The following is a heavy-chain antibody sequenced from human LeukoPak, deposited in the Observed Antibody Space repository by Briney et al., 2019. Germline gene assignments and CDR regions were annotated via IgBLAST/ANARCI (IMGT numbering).Heavy chain of an antibody. CDR2: IRYDGSNK. CDR3: AAGFLNDS. J-gene: IGHJ4*02. V-gene: IGHV3-30*02. CDR1: GFTFSSYG. Sequence: RGSLRLSCAASGFTFSSYGMHWVRQAPGKGLEWVAFIRYDGSNKYYAESVKGRFTISRDNSKNTLYLQMNSLRDEDTAVYYCAAGFLNDSWGQGTLVTVSS. D-gene: IGHD3-10*01.